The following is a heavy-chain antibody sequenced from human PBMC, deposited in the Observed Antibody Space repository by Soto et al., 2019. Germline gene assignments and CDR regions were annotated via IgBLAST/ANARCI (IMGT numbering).Heavy chain of an antibody. V-gene: IGHV1-3*01. J-gene: IGHJ6*03. CDR2: INAGNGNT. CDR3: AIGNWVPGYPQDYYYMDV. CDR1: GYTFTSYA. Sequence: QVQLVQSGAEVKKPGASVKVSCKASGYTFTSYAMHWVRQAPGQRLEWMGWINAGNGNTKYSQKFQGRVTITRNTSATTAYMELSSLRSDDTAVYYCAIGNWVPGYPQDYYYMDVWGNGTTVTVSS. D-gene: IGHD2-2*01.